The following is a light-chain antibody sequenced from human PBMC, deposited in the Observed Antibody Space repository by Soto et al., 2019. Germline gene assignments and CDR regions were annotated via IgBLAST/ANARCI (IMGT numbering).Light chain of an antibody. J-gene: IGKJ1*01. Sequence: VITQSLGTVSVSPGERATLFCRASQSVSGIYLAWYQQKPGQAPRLLIYSTSNRATGIPDRFSGSASGTEFTLTIIRLEPEDFAVYYCQHYGSPPWTFGQGTKVEVK. CDR2: STS. CDR3: QHYGSPPWT. V-gene: IGKV3-20*01. CDR1: QSVSGIY.